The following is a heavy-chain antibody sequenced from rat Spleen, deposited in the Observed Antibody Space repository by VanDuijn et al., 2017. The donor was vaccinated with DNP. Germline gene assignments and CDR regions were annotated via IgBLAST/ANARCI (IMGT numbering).Heavy chain of an antibody. CDR1: GFSLTSYN. D-gene: IGHD1-2*01. Sequence: QVQLKESGPGLVQPSQTLSLTCTVAGFSLTSYNVHWFRQPPGKGLEWMGVIWITGGTRYNSALKSPLSISRDTSKSQVFLKMNSLQTEDTATYYCARYSTSFVMDAWGQGTSVTVSS. V-gene: IGHV2-41*01. CDR3: ARYSTSFVMDA. CDR2: IWITGGT. J-gene: IGHJ4*01.